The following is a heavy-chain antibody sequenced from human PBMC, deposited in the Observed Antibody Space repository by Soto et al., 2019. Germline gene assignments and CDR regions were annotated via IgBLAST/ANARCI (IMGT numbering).Heavy chain of an antibody. Sequence: SETLSLTCTVSGGSISSGNYYWSWIRQHPGKGLEWIGYIYYSGSTYYNPSLKSRVTISVDTSKNQFSLKLSAVTAADTAVYYCARFGYSTNIGIDYWGQGTLVTVSS. J-gene: IGHJ4*02. CDR1: GGSISSGNYY. D-gene: IGHD3-22*01. CDR3: ARFGYSTNIGIDY. CDR2: IYYSGST. V-gene: IGHV4-31*03.